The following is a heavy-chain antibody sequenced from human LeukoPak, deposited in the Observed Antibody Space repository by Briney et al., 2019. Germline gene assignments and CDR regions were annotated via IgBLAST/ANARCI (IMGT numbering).Heavy chain of an antibody. Sequence: ASVKVSCKASGYTFTGYYMHWVRQAPGQGLEWMGRINPNSGGTNYAQKFQGRVTMTRDTSISTAYTELSRLRSDDTAVYYCASPVVITTRAFDIWGQGTMVTVSS. CDR2: INPNSGGT. CDR3: ASPVVITTRAFDI. CDR1: GYTFTGYY. J-gene: IGHJ3*02. D-gene: IGHD3-22*01. V-gene: IGHV1-2*06.